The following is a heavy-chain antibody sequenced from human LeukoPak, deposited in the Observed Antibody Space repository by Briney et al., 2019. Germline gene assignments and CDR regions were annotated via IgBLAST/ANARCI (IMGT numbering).Heavy chain of an antibody. CDR3: ARGTLMWFGAKMEYYFDS. Sequence: SETLSLTCTVSGAYFTNYYWSFIRQPPGKGLEWIGFSSYNGNTNYNPSLKSRVTISLDMSKNQFSLRLNSVTAADTAVYFCARGTLMWFGAKMEYYFDSWSQGTPLTVSS. CDR1: GAYFTNYY. D-gene: IGHD3-10*01. J-gene: IGHJ4*02. CDR2: SSYNGNT. V-gene: IGHV4-59*01.